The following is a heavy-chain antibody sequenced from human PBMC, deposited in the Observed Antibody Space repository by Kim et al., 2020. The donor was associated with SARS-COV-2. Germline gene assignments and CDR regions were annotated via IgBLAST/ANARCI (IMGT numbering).Heavy chain of an antibody. CDR1: GFTFSAYS. V-gene: IGHV3-21*01. Sequence: GASLRLSCAASGFTFSAYSMNWVRQAPGRGLEWVSSINSYNSYIYYADSFKGRFTISRDNAKNSLYLQMNSLRAEDTAVYYCTRDLGLEDFSTGLPYYFNLWGQGTLVTVSS. CDR2: INSYNSYI. J-gene: IGHJ4*02. CDR3: TRDLGLEDFSTGLPYYFNL. D-gene: IGHD3-9*01.